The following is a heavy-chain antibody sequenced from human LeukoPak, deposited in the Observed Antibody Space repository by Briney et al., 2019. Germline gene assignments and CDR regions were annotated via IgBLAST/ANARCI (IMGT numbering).Heavy chain of an antibody. D-gene: IGHD2/OR15-2a*01. CDR2: IYYSGST. CDR1: GGSISSYY. Sequence: PSETLSLTCTVSGGSISSYYWSWIRQPPGKGLEWIGYIYYSGSTNYNPSLKSRVTISVDTSKNQFSLKLSSVTAADTAVYYCARGGSMDYYYYSYYMDVWGKGTTVTVSS. V-gene: IGHV4-59*01. J-gene: IGHJ6*03. CDR3: ARGGSMDYYYYSYYMDV.